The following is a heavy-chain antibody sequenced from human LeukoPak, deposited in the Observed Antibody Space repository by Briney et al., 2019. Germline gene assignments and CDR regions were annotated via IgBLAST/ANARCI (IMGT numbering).Heavy chain of an antibody. CDR2: ISSSSSYI. D-gene: IGHD3-22*01. J-gene: IGHJ4*02. CDR3: AKFGGKYYYDSSGYYYLDY. V-gene: IGHV3-21*04. CDR1: GFTFSNSI. Sequence: SGGSLRLSCAGSGFTFSNSILSWVRQAPGKGLEWVSSISSSSSYIYYADSVKGRFSIARDTSKNTVYLQMNSLRAEDTAVYYCAKFGGKYYYDSSGYYYLDYWGQGILVTVSS.